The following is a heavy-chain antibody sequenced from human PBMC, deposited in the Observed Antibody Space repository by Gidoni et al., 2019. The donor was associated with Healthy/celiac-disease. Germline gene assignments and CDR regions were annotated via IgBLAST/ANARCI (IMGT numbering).Heavy chain of an antibody. CDR2: IIPIFGTA. J-gene: IGHJ6*02. D-gene: IGHD6-19*01. CDR1: GGIFSSYA. Sequence: QVQLVQSGAEMKKPGSSVKVSCKASGGIFSSYAISWVRQAPGQGLEWMGGIIPIFGTANYAQKFQGRVTITADKSTSTAYMELSSLRSEDTAVYYCASSSGSVEMATNYYYYGMDVWGQGTTVTVSS. V-gene: IGHV1-69*06. CDR3: ASSSGSVEMATNYYYYGMDV.